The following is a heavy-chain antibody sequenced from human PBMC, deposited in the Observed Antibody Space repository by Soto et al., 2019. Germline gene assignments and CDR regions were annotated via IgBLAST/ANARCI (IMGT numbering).Heavy chain of an antibody. CDR2: INPSIGTT. Sequence: ASVKVSCKSSGYTFTSQNIHRTRQAPGQGLEWMGVINPSIGTTTYAQKFQGRVTMTSDTSTSSVYMEVSSLRSEDTAVYYCISTLGARFDYWGQGTLVTVSS. D-gene: IGHD1-26*01. J-gene: IGHJ4*02. CDR1: GYTFTSQN. CDR3: ISTLGARFDY. V-gene: IGHV1-46*03.